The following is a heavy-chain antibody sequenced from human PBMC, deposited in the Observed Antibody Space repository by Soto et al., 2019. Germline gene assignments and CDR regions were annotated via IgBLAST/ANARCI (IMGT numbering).Heavy chain of an antibody. CDR1: GFTFSSYA. CDR3: AKGEYDILTGYYPHWYFDL. J-gene: IGHJ2*01. D-gene: IGHD3-9*01. Sequence: GGSLRLSCAASGFTFSSYAMSWVRQAPGKGLEWVSAISGSGGSTYYADSVKGRFTISRDNSKNTLYLQMNSLRAEDTAVYYCAKGEYDILTGYYPHWYFDLWGRGTLVTVSS. CDR2: ISGSGGST. V-gene: IGHV3-23*01.